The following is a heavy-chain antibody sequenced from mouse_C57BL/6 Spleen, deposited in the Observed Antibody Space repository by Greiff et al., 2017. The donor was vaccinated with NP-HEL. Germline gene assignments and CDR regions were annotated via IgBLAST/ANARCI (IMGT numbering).Heavy chain of an antibody. J-gene: IGHJ3*01. CDR1: GFTFSDYG. CDR2: ISSGSSTI. CDR3: ARQTSFAY. Sequence: EVMLVESGGGLVKPGGSLKLSCAASGFTFSDYGMHWVRQAPEKGLEWVAYISSGSSTIYYADPVKGRFTISRDKAKNTLFLQMTSLRSEDTAMYYCARQTSFAYWGQGTLVTVSA. V-gene: IGHV5-17*01.